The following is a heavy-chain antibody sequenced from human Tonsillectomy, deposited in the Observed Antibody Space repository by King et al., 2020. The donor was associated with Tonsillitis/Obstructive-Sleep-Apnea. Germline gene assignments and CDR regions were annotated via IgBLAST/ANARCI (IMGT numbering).Heavy chain of an antibody. V-gene: IGHV1-18*01. D-gene: IGHD2-2*02. CDR3: ASVCSSTSCYRYYYYGMDV. Sequence: QLVQSGAEVKKPGASVKVSCKASGYTFTSYGISWVRQAPGQGLEWMGWISAYNGNTNYAQKLQGRVTMTTDTSTSTAYMELRSLRSDDTAVYYCASVCSSTSCYRYYYYGMDVWGQGTTVTVSS. J-gene: IGHJ6*02. CDR2: ISAYNGNT. CDR1: GYTFTSYG.